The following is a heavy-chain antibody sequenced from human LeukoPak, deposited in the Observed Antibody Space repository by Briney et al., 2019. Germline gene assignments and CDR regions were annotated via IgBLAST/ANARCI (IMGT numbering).Heavy chain of an antibody. Sequence: SETLSLTCTVSGGSISSSSYYWGWIRQPPGKGLEWIGSIYYSGSTYYNPSLKSRVTISVDTSKNQFSLKLSSVTAADTAVYYCVGKPVPDFWSGYKYYFDYWGQGTLVTVSS. CDR2: IYYSGST. CDR1: GGSISSSSYY. J-gene: IGHJ4*02. V-gene: IGHV4-39*01. D-gene: IGHD3-3*01. CDR3: VGKPVPDFWSGYKYYFDY.